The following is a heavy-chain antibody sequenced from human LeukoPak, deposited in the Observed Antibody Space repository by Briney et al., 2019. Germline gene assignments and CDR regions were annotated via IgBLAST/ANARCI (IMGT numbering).Heavy chain of an antibody. D-gene: IGHD6-13*01. CDR3: ARGVGSSSSNWFDP. J-gene: IGHJ5*02. CDR2: IGSSGKT. V-gene: IGHV4-4*07. CDR1: GDSISSQY. Sequence: PSETLSLTCTVSGDSISSQYWSWIRQSPGKGLEWIGRIGSSGKTNYNPSLKSRVTISIDKSKGQFSLRVNSVTAADTAVYYCARGVGSSSSNWFDPWGQGALVTVSS.